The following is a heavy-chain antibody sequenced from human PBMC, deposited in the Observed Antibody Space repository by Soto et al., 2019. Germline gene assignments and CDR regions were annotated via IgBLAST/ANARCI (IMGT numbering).Heavy chain of an antibody. CDR2: INAGNGNT. J-gene: IGHJ6*02. Sequence: ASVKVSCKASGYTFTSYAMHWVRQAPGQRLEWMGWINAGNGNTKYSQKFQGRVTITRDTSASTAYMELSSLRSEDTAVYYCASSGDEYYYYNGMDVWGQGTTVTVSS. D-gene: IGHD3-10*01. V-gene: IGHV1-3*01. CDR1: GYTFTSYA. CDR3: ASSGDEYYYYNGMDV.